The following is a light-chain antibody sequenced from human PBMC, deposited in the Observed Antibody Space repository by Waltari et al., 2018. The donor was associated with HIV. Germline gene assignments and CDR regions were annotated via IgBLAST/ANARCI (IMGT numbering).Light chain of an antibody. CDR2: LGS. CDR3: MQGLETPRT. CDR1: QSLLQSNGYIY. Sequence: DIVMTQSPLSLPATPGEPASIPSTSSQSLLQSNGYIYLDWFLQKPGQSRQLLIYLGSNRASGVPDRFTASASDTDFTLQSSRVEAEDVGVYYCMQGLETPRTFGGGTKV. J-gene: IGKJ4*01. V-gene: IGKV2-28*01.